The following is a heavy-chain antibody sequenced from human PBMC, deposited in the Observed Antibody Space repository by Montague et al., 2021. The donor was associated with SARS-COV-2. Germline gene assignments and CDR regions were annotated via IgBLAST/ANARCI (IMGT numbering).Heavy chain of an antibody. CDR2: TYYRSKWYN. Sequence: CAISGDSVSSNSAAWNWIRQSPSRGLEWLGRTYYRSKWYNDYAVSVKSRITINPDTSKNQFSLQLNSVTPEDTAVYYCARDVRSLRLVWNYYYYYMDVWGKGTTVTVSS. CDR1: GDSVSSNSAA. J-gene: IGHJ6*03. CDR3: ARDVRSLRLVWNYYYYYMDV. D-gene: IGHD6-19*01. V-gene: IGHV6-1*01.